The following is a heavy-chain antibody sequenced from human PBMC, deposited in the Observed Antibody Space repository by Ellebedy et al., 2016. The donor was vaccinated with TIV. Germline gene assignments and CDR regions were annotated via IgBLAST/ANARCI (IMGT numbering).Heavy chain of an antibody. CDR3: ARGVLSGY. CDR2: ISTTDGT. J-gene: IGHJ4*02. D-gene: IGHD2/OR15-2a*01. V-gene: IGHV3-23*01. CDR1: ESTFSSYG. Sequence: GESLKISCEASESTFSSYGMSWVRQAPGKGLEWVSSISTTDGTHYADSVKGRFTISRDNPKNTVYLQMNSLRAEDTAVYYCARGVLSGYWGQGTLVTVSS.